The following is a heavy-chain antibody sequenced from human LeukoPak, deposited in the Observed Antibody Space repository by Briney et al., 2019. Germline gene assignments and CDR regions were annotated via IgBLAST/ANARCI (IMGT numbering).Heavy chain of an antibody. CDR2: MNPNSGNT. CDR3: ASYSSSWSHAFDI. CDR1: GYTFTSYD. Sequence: ASVKVSCKASGYTFTSYDINWVRQATGQGLEWMGWMNPNSGNTGYAQKFQGRVTITRNTSISTAYMELSSLRSEDTAVYYCASYSSSWSHAFDIWGQGTMVTVSS. V-gene: IGHV1-8*03. D-gene: IGHD6-13*01. J-gene: IGHJ3*02.